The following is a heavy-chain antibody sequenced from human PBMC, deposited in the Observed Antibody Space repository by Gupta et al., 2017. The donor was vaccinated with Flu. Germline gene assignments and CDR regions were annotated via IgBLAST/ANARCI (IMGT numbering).Heavy chain of an antibody. Sequence: EVHLVESGGHLVQPGGSLRLYCAASGFIFSDSHMNWVRQAPGKGLEWVAYIGSGGNVDNADSVKGRFTISRDNAKNSLYLEMNSLRDEDTALYYCVRDHDWAFTNWGQGTLVTVSS. V-gene: IGHV3-48*02. CDR1: GFIFSDSH. CDR3: VRDHDWAFTN. CDR2: IGSGGNV. D-gene: IGHD3-9*01. J-gene: IGHJ4*02.